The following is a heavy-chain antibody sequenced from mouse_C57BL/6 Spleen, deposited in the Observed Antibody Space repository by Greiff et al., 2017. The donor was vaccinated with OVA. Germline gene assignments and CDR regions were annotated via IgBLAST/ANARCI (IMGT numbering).Heavy chain of an antibody. J-gene: IGHJ2*01. Sequence: QVHVKQPGAELVRPGSSVKLSCKASGYTFTSYWMHWVKQRPIQGLEWIGNIDPSDSETHYNQKFKDKATLTVDKSSSTAYMQLSSLTSEDSAVYYCARGHYGSSYVGYWGQGTTLTVSS. CDR2: IDPSDSET. V-gene: IGHV1-52*01. D-gene: IGHD1-1*01. CDR1: GYTFTSYW. CDR3: ARGHYGSSYVGY.